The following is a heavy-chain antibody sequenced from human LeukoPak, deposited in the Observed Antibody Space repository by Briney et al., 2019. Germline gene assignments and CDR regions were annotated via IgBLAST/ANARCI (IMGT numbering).Heavy chain of an antibody. CDR2: IYYSGST. CDR1: GGSISSSRYY. D-gene: IGHD3-10*01. Sequence: SETLSLTCTASGGSISSSRYYWGWIRQPPGKGLEWIGSIYYSGSTYYNPSLKSRVTISVDTSKNQFSLKLRSVTAADTAVYYCARDLTSPGYFDYWGQGTLVPVSS. V-gene: IGHV4-39*07. CDR3: ARDLTSPGYFDY. J-gene: IGHJ4*02.